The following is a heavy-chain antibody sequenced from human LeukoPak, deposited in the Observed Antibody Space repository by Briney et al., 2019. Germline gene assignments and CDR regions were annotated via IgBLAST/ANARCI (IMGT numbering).Heavy chain of an antibody. CDR2: IRSKAYGGTT. CDR3: TSRPSYCSGGSCYSLYYYYYMDV. CDR1: GFTFSIYA. D-gene: IGHD2-15*01. V-gene: IGHV3-49*03. J-gene: IGHJ6*03. Sequence: GGSLRLSCAASGFTFSIYAMSWIRQAPGKGLEWVGFIRSKAYGGTTEYAASVKGRFTISRDDSKSIAYLQMNSLKTEDTAVYYCTSRPSYCSGGSCYSLYYYYYMDVWGKGTTVTISS.